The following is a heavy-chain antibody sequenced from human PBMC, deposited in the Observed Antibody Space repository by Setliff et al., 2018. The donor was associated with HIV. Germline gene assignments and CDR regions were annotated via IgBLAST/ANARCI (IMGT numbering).Heavy chain of an antibody. V-gene: IGHV3-30*02. CDR1: GFTFSSYG. Sequence: PGGSLRLSCAASGFTFSSYGMHWVRQVPGKGLEWVTFIRYDGSDKYYADSVKGRFTISRDNSKNTLYLQMNSLRTEDTAVYYCAKNARDYYYYMDVWGKGTTVTVSS. CDR2: IRYDGSDK. J-gene: IGHJ6*03. CDR3: AKNARDYYYYMDV.